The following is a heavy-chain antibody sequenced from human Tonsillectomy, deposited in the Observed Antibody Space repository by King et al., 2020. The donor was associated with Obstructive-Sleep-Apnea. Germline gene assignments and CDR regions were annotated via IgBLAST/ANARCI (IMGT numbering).Heavy chain of an antibody. D-gene: IGHD5-18*01. J-gene: IGHJ6*02. CDR2: ISHDGSKN. CDR1: GFTFSSYG. Sequence: VQLVESGGGVVQPGRSLRLSCEASGFTFSSYGIHWVRQAPGKGLEWVAVISHDGSKNYYADSVKGRITISRDDPKNTLYLQMNSLRAEDTAVYFCARDARIQLHWRGGMDVWGQGTTVTVSS. CDR3: ARDARIQLHWRGGMDV. V-gene: IGHV3-30*03.